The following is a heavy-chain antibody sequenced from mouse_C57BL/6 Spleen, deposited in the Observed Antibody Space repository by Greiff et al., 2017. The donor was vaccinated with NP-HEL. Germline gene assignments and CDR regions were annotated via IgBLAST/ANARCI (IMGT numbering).Heavy chain of an antibody. V-gene: IGHV5-4*01. J-gene: IGHJ4*01. CDR1: GFTFSSYA. CDR2: ISDGGSYT. CDR3: AREGDGYYDGAMDY. Sequence: EVQVVESGGGLVKPGGSLKLSCAASGFTFSSYAMSWVRQTPEKRLEWVATISDGGSYTYYPDNVKGRFTISRDNAKNNLYLQMSNLKSEDTAMYYCAREGDGYYDGAMDYWGQGTSVTVSS. D-gene: IGHD2-3*01.